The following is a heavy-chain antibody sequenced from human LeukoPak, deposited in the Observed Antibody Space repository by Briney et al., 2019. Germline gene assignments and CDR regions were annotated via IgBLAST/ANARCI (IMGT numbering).Heavy chain of an antibody. J-gene: IGHJ4*02. CDR3: ARRENDFWSGYHGPFDY. D-gene: IGHD3-3*01. CDR2: MNPNSGNT. V-gene: IGHV1-8*03. CDR1: GYTFTSYD. Sequence: ASVRVSCKASGYTFTSYDINWVRQATGQGLEWMGWMNPNSGNTGYAQKFQGRVTITRNTSISTAYMELSSLRSEDTAVYYCARRENDFWSGYHGPFDYWGQGTLVTVSS.